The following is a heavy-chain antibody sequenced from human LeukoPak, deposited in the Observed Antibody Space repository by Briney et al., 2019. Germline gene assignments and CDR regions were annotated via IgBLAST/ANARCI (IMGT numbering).Heavy chain of an antibody. J-gene: IGHJ6*03. CDR1: GFTFSSYE. D-gene: IGHD5-18*01. CDR2: ISISGSTI. CDR3: ARGIQLWPDYYYYYMDV. Sequence: PGGSLRLSCAASGFTFSSYEMNWVRQAPGKGLEWVSYISISGSTIYYAVSVEGRFTISRDNAKNSLYLQMNSLRAEDTAVYYGARGIQLWPDYYYYYMDVWGKGTTVTISS. V-gene: IGHV3-48*03.